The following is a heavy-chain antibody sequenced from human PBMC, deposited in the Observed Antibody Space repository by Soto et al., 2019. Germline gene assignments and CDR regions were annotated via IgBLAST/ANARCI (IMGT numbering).Heavy chain of an antibody. V-gene: IGHV1-46*03. D-gene: IGHD6-19*01. CDR3: AREGTLVHRNAVAGTDLDY. CDR2: INPSGGST. J-gene: IGHJ4*02. CDR1: GYTFTSYY. Sequence: QVQLVQSGAEVKKPGASVKVSCKASGYTFTSYYMHWVRQAPGQGLEWMGIINPSGGSTSYAQKFQGRVTMARDTSTSTVYMELSSLRSEDTAVYYCAREGTLVHRNAVAGTDLDYWGQGTLVTVSS.